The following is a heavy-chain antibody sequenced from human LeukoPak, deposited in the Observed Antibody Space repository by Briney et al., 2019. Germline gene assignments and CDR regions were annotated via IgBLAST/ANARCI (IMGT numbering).Heavy chain of an antibody. J-gene: IGHJ3*02. CDR1: GGSISSYY. Sequence: SETLSLTCTVSGGSISSYYWSWIRQPPGKGLEWIGYIYYSGSTNYNPSLKSRVTISVDTSKNQFSLKLSSVTAADTAVYYCARDWDYGSGSYYNVDDAFDIWGQGTMVTVSS. CDR2: IYYSGST. D-gene: IGHD3-10*01. CDR3: ARDWDYGSGSYYNVDDAFDI. V-gene: IGHV4-59*01.